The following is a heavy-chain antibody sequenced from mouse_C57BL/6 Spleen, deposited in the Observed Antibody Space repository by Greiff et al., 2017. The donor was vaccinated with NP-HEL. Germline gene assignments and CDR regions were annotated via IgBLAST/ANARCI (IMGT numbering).Heavy chain of an antibody. CDR2: ISSGSSTI. D-gene: IGHD4-1*01. Sequence: DVKLVESGGGLVKPGGSLKLSCAASGFTFSDYGMHWVRQAPEKGLEWVAYISSGSSTIYYADTVKGRFTISRDNAKTTLFLQMTSLRSEDTAMYYCAREVGRSGYFDVWGTGTTVTVSS. V-gene: IGHV5-17*01. CDR1: GFTFSDYG. CDR3: AREVGRSGYFDV. J-gene: IGHJ1*03.